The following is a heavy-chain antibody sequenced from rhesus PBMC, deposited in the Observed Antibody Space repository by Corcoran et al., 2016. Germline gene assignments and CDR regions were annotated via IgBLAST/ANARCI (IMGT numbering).Heavy chain of an antibody. D-gene: IGHD4-11*01. Sequence: QLQLQESGPGLVKPSETLSVTCAVSGGSISSSYWSWIRQAPGEGLEWIGYIYGSGSSTNYNPSLKRRVTLSVDTSKNQFSLKLSSVTAADTAVYYCVRERLTTFDFWGQGLRVTVSS. J-gene: IGHJ3*01. CDR3: VRERLTTFDF. CDR2: IYGSGSST. CDR1: GGSISSSY. V-gene: IGHV4-169*02.